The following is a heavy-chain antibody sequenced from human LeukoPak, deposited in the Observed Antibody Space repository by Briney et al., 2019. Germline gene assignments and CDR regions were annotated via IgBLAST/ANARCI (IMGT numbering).Heavy chain of an antibody. CDR1: GASISSYY. CDR2: IYYSGST. V-gene: IGHV4-59*01. D-gene: IGHD3-16*02. CDR3: ARDGVITFGGVIGYFDY. J-gene: IGHJ4*02. Sequence: SETLSLTCNVSGASISSYYWSWIRQPSGKGLEWIGYIYYSGSTNYNPSLQSRVTISVDTSKNQFSLKLTSVTAADTAVYYCARDGVITFGGVIGYFDYWGQGALVTVSS.